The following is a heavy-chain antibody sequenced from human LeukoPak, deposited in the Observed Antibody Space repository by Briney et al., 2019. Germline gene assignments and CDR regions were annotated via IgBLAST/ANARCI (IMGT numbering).Heavy chain of an antibody. D-gene: IGHD6-13*01. CDR3: GVYSSSWHDY. CDR1: GFTFSSYG. Sequence: GGSLRLSCTTTGFTFSSYGMHWVRQAPGKGLEWVAVISSDGSGKHSADSVKGRFTISRDNSKNTLYLQMNSLRAEDTAVYYCGVYSSSWHDYWGQGTLVTVSS. V-gene: IGHV3-30*03. CDR2: ISSDGSGK. J-gene: IGHJ4*02.